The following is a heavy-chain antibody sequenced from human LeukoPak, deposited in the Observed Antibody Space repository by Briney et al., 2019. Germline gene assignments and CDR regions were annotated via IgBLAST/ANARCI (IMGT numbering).Heavy chain of an antibody. CDR1: GFTFSSYS. CDR3: AKGDTAMVTWAFDI. V-gene: IGHV3-48*01. Sequence: GGSLRLSCAASGFTFSSYSINWVRQAPGKGLEWVAYISSSSSTIYYADSVKGRFTISRDNARNSLYLQMNSLRAEDMALYYCAKGDTAMVTWAFDIWGQGTMVTVSS. CDR2: ISSSSSTI. D-gene: IGHD5-18*01. J-gene: IGHJ3*02.